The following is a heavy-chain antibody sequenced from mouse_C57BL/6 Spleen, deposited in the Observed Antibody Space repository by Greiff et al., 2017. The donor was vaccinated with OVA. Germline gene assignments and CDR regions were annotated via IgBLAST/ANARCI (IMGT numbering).Heavy chain of an antibody. J-gene: IGHJ2*01. CDR3: TRGALDYYGSSFDY. D-gene: IGHD1-1*01. V-gene: IGHV1-15*01. CDR1: SYTFTDYE. Sequence: QVQLQQSGAELVRPGASVTLSCKASSYTFTDYEMHWVKQTPVHGLEWIGAIDPETGGTAYNQKFKGKAILTADKSSSTAYMELRSLTSEDSAVYYCTRGALDYYGSSFDYWGQGTTLTVSS. CDR2: IDPETGGT.